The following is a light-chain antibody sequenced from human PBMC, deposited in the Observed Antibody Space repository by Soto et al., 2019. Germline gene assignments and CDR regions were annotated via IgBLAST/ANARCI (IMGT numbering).Light chain of an antibody. CDR3: QQYYSSWT. J-gene: IGKJ1*01. CDR2: WAS. V-gene: IGKV4-1*01. Sequence: DIVMTQSPDSLAVSLGERATINCKSSQSVLYNSNNKNDLAWYQQKPGQPPKLLIYWASTRESGVPDRFSGSGSGTDFTLTISSLQAEDVAVYYCQQYYSSWTFGQGTKVEIK. CDR1: QSVLYNSNNKND.